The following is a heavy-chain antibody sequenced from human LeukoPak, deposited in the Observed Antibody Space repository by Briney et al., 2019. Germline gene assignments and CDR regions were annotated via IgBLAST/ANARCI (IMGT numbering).Heavy chain of an antibody. D-gene: IGHD5-24*01. CDR2: IYYSGST. CDR3: ARVFRDGYNNYYYYYGMDV. J-gene: IGHJ6*02. Sequence: SETLSLTCSVSGGSISSYYWSWIRQPPGKGLEWIGYIYYSGSTNYNPSLKSRVTISGDTSKKQFSLKLSSVTAADTAVYYCARVFRDGYNNYYYYYGMDVWGQGTTVTVSS. V-gene: IGHV4-59*08. CDR1: GGSISSYY.